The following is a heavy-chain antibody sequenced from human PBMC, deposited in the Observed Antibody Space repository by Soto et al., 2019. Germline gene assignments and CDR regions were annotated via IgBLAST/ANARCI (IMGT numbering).Heavy chain of an antibody. J-gene: IGHJ3*02. CDR1: GGSVSSGAYY. D-gene: IGHD5-12*01. Sequence: QVQLQESDAGLVKASQTLSLTCTVSGGSVSSGAYYWTWIRQRPGKGLEWIGYIYYSGSTYYSPSLKSRLSISLDTSKNQVSLRLSSVTAADTDMYYCARARLRAVYAFDIWGQGTMVTVSS. CDR3: ARARLRAVYAFDI. V-gene: IGHV4-31*03. CDR2: IYYSGST.